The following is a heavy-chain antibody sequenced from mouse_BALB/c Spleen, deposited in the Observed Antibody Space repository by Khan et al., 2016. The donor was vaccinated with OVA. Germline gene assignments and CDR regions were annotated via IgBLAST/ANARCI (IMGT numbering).Heavy chain of an antibody. D-gene: IGHD1-1*01. J-gene: IGHJ1*01. CDR2: IRNKANGYTT. Sequence: EVELVESGGGLVQPGGSLRLSCATSGFTFTDYYMSWVRQPPGKALEWLGFIRNKANGYTTEYSASVKGRFTISRDNSQSVLYLQMNNLRAEDSATYYCTRETRVDICWYFDVWGAGTTVTVSS. CDR1: GFTFTDYY. CDR3: TRETRVDICWYFDV. V-gene: IGHV7-3*02.